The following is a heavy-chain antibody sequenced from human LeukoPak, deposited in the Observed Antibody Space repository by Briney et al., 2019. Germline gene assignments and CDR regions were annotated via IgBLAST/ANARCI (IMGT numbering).Heavy chain of an antibody. V-gene: IGHV3-74*01. J-gene: IGHJ6*02. CDR1: GFTFSPYW. CDR3: ARERVTMVRGISQDYYYGFDV. CDR2: VNSDGSDT. D-gene: IGHD3-10*01. Sequence: PGGSLRLSCAASGFTFSPYWMHWVRQVPGKGLVWVSRVNSDGSDTRYADSVKGRFTVSRDNAKNTLYLQMNSLRAEDTSVFYCARERVTMVRGISQDYYYGFDVWGQGTTVTVSS.